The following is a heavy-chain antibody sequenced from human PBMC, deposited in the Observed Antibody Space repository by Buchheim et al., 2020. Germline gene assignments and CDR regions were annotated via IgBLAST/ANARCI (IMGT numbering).Heavy chain of an antibody. D-gene: IGHD2-2*01. CDR2: IFYGGST. CDR3: TRDSSIDVAFVY. CDR1: GDSVSPYY. Sequence: VQLQESGPGLVEASETLSLTCTVSGDSVSPYYWNWVRQSPGKGLEWIGNIFYGGSTTYNPPLKSRGTMSVDTSKNQFSLKLMSVTAADTAVYYCTRDSSIDVAFVYWGRGTL. J-gene: IGHJ4*01. V-gene: IGHV4-59*02.